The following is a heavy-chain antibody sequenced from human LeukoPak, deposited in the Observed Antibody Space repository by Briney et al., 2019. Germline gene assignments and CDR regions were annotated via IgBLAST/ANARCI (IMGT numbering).Heavy chain of an antibody. CDR1: GFTFSSYS. Sequence: GRSLRLSCAAPGFTFSSYSMNWVRQAPGKGLEWVSSISSSSSYIYYADSVKGRFTISRDNAKNSLYLQMNSLRAEDTAVYYCARVGSGILGAFDIWGQGTMVTVSS. V-gene: IGHV3-21*01. J-gene: IGHJ3*02. D-gene: IGHD3-10*01. CDR3: ARVGSGILGAFDI. CDR2: ISSSSSYI.